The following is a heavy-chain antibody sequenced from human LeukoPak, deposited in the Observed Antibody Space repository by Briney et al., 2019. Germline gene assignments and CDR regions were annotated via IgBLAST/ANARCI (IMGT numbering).Heavy chain of an antibody. D-gene: IGHD3-22*01. CDR2: ISDSGGRT. Sequence: GGSLRLTCAVSGITLSSYGMSWVRQAPGKGLEWVAGISDSGGRTNYVDSVKGRYTSSRDNPKNTLILQMNSLRPEDTAVYFCAKRGVVIRVILVGFHKEAYYFDSWGQGALVTVSS. J-gene: IGHJ4*02. CDR3: AKRGVVIRVILVGFHKEAYYFDS. CDR1: GITLSSYG. V-gene: IGHV3-23*01.